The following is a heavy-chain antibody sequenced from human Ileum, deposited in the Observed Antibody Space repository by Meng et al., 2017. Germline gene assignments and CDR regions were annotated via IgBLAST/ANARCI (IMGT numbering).Heavy chain of an antibody. CDR3: ARHGGYYQGF. Sequence: QVQLQESGPGLVKPSRTLSLTCAVSSGSITSDTYWSWVRLPPGKGLEWIGQISHSGSTFYNPSLKSRVTMSVDKSKSQFSLMLTSVTAADTAVYYCARHGGYYQGFWGQGTLVTVSS. D-gene: IGHD4-23*01. CDR1: SGSITSDTY. CDR2: ISHSGST. V-gene: IGHV4-4*02. J-gene: IGHJ4*02.